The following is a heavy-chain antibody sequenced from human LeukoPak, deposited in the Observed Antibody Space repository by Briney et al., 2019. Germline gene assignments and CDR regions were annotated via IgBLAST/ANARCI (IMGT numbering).Heavy chain of an antibody. D-gene: IGHD6-6*01. CDR1: GYTFTGYY. J-gene: IGHJ4*02. CDR3: ARQYSSSSLVVSPYY. Sequence: GASVKVSCKXSGYTFTGYYMHWVRQAPRQGLEWMGRINPNSGGTNYAQKFQGRVTMTRDTSISTAYMELSRLRSDDTAVYYCARQYSSSSLVVSPYYWGQGTLVTVSS. CDR2: INPNSGGT. V-gene: IGHV1-2*06.